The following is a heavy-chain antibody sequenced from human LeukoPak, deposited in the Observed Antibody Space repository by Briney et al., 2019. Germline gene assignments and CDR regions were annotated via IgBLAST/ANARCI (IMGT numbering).Heavy chain of an antibody. CDR1: GYTFTSYD. CDR2: MNPNSGNT. CDR3: ARGKMVRGVISYYYYYMDV. J-gene: IGHJ6*03. D-gene: IGHD3-10*01. Sequence: ASVKVSCKASGYTFTSYDINWVRQATGQGREWMGWMNPNSGNTGYAQKFQGRVTMTRNTSIGTAYMELSSLRSEDTAVYYCARGKMVRGVISYYYYYMDVWGKGTTVTISS. V-gene: IGHV1-8*01.